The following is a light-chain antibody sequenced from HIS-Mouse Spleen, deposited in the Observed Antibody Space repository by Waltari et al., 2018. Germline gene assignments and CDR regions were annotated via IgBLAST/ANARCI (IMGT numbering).Light chain of an antibody. CDR3: QSYDSSLSGWV. Sequence: QSVLTQPPSVSGAPGQRVTISCTGSSSNIGAGYDVHWYQQLPGTAPKLLIYGHTQRPSGGPDRFAGSKSGTSASLAITGLQAEDEADYYCQSYDSSLSGWVFGGGTKLTVL. CDR2: GHT. V-gene: IGLV1-40*01. CDR1: SSNIGAGYD. J-gene: IGLJ3*02.